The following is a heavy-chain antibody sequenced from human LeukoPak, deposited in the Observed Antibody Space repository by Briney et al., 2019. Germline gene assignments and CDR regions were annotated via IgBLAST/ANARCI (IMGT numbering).Heavy chain of an antibody. J-gene: IGHJ4*02. CDR2: INPNSGGT. CDR1: GYTFTGYY. V-gene: IGHV1-2*02. D-gene: IGHD6-13*01. CDR3: ARDVEAAAGTKLDY. Sequence: ASVKVSCKVSGYTFTGYYMHWVRQAPGQGLEWMGWINPNSGGTNYAQKFQGRVTMTRDTSISAAYMELSRLRSDDTAVYYCARDVEAAAGTKLDYWGQGTLVTVSS.